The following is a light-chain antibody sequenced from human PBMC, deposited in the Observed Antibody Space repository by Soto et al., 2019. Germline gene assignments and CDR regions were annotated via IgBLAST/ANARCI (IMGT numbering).Light chain of an antibody. V-gene: IGKV3-20*01. CDR3: QQCCTSPFT. CDR2: RAS. Sequence: EIVLTQSPGTLSLSPEERATLSCRASQSVSSTYLTGYQHKPGPAPRLLIYRASRRVAGIPDRFSGSGSGTDFTLTITRLEPEDFAMYYCQQCCTSPFTFGQGTKLQIK. CDR1: QSVSSTY. J-gene: IGKJ2*01.